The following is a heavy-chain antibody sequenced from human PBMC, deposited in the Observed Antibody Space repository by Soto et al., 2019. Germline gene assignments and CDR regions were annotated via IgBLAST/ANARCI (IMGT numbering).Heavy chain of an antibody. CDR3: ARDPSSRLLWFGEASYDY. D-gene: IGHD3-10*01. J-gene: IGHJ4*02. Sequence: PGGSLRLSCAASGFTFSSYSMNWVRQAPGKGLEWVSYISSSSSTIYYADSVKGRFTISRDNAKNSLYLQMNSLRDEDTAVYYCARDPSSRLLWFGEASYDYWGQGTLVTVSS. CDR2: ISSSSSTI. V-gene: IGHV3-48*02. CDR1: GFTFSSYS.